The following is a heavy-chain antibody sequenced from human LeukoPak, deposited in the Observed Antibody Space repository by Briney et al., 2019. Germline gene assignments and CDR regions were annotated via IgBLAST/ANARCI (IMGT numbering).Heavy chain of an antibody. CDR1: GYTFTSYD. CDR3: AMKVPAARGGNDY. V-gene: IGHV1-8*01. J-gene: IGHJ4*02. CDR2: MNPNSGNT. D-gene: IGHD2-2*01. Sequence: GASVKVSCKASGYTFTSYDINWVRQATGQGLEWMGWMNPNSGNTGYAQRFQGRVTMTRNTSISTAYMELSSLRSEDTAVYYCAMKVPAARGGNDYWGQGTLVTVSS.